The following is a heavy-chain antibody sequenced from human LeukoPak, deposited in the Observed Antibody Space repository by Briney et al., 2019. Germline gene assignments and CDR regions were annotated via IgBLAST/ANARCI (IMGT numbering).Heavy chain of an antibody. CDR1: GFTFSSYW. D-gene: IGHD1-26*01. CDR3: AREAGSYYYGMDD. Sequence: GGSLRPSCAASGFTFSSYWMSWVRQAPGKGLEWVANIKQDGSEKYYVDSVKARFTISRDNAKNSLYLQMNSLRAEDTAVYYCAREAGSYYYGMDDWGQGTTVTVSS. J-gene: IGHJ6*02. CDR2: IKQDGSEK. V-gene: IGHV3-7*01.